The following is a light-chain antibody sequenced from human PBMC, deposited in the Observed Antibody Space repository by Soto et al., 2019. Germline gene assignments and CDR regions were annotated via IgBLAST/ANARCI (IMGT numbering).Light chain of an antibody. CDR2: EVR. V-gene: IGLV2-14*01. CDR1: SSDVGTYNY. Sequence: QSALTQPASVSGSPGQSITISCTGTSSDVGTYNYVSWFQQHPGKAPKLLIYEVRNRPSGVSDRFSGSKSGNTASLTISGLQAEDEADYYCSSYAGSNTLVFGTATKVTVL. CDR3: SSYAGSNTLV. J-gene: IGLJ1*01.